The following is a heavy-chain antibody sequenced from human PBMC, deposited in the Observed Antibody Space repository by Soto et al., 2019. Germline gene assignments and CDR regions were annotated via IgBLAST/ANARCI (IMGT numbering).Heavy chain of an antibody. CDR2: IYYSGST. Sequence: SETLSLTCTVSGGSVSSGSYYWSWIRQPPGKGLEWIGYIYYSGSTNYNPSLKSRVTISVDTSKNQFSLKLSSVTAPDTAVYYFARDYSNRGVDYYYYGMDVWGQGTTVTVSS. V-gene: IGHV4-61*01. D-gene: IGHD6-13*01. CDR1: GGSVSSGSYY. CDR3: ARDYSNRGVDYYYYGMDV. J-gene: IGHJ6*02.